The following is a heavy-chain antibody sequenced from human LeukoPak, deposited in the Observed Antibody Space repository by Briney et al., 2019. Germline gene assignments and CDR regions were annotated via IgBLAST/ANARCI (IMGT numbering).Heavy chain of an antibody. J-gene: IGHJ4*02. Sequence: SGPTLVKPIQTLMLTCTFAGCSLPTSAVGVGWIRQPPGKALEWLAFIDWNDDKRYSPSLKSRLTITKDTSKNQVVLTMTNMDPVDTATYYCAYSFARVPAALQPFDYWGQGTLVTVSS. V-gene: IGHV2-5*01. CDR2: IDWNDDK. D-gene: IGHD2-2*01. CDR3: AYSFARVPAALQPFDY. CDR1: GCSLPTSAVG.